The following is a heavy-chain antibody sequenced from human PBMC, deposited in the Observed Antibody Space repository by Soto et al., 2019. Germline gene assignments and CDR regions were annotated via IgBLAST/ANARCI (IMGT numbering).Heavy chain of an antibody. J-gene: IGHJ4*02. Sequence: QVQLVQSGAEVKKPGSSVKVSCRASGGTFNNYAVTWVRQAPGQGLEWMGGTIPVSGTANYAQQFQGRVRITADESTNTVYMELSSLRSEDTAMYHCASSYGTSWYGDWWGQGTLVTVSS. CDR3: ASSYGTSWYGDW. CDR1: GGTFNNYA. CDR2: TIPVSGTA. D-gene: IGHD6-13*01. V-gene: IGHV1-69*01.